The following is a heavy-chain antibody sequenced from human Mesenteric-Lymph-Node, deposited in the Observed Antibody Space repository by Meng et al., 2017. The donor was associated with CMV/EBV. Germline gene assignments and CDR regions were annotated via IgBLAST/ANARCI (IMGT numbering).Heavy chain of an antibody. CDR3: ARDPSSYES. V-gene: IGHV4-38-2*02. J-gene: IGHJ4*02. D-gene: IGHD3-3*01. CDR2: VYHSGST. Sequence: GSLRLSCTVSGYSITGGYYWGWIRQPPGKGLEWIGSVYHSGSTYHNASLKNRVTISVDTSNNQFSLKLSSVTAADTAVYYCARDPSSYESWGQGTLVTVSS. CDR1: GYSITGGYY.